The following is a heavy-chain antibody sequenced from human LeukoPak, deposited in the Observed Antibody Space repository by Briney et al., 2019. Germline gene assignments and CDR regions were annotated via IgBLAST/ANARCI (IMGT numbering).Heavy chain of an antibody. CDR2: ISSSGSTI. J-gene: IGHJ4*02. CDR1: GFTLSNAW. Sequence: GGSLRLSCAASGFTLSNAWMNWVRPAPGKGLEWVSYISSSGSTIYYADSVKGRFTISRDNAKNSLYLQMNSLRAEDTAVYYCARDPRTVRIWGQGTLVTVSS. V-gene: IGHV3-48*04. CDR3: ARDPRTVRI. D-gene: IGHD1-1*01.